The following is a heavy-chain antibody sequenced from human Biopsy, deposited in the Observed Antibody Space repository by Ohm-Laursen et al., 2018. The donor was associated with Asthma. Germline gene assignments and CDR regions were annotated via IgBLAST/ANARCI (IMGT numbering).Heavy chain of an antibody. CDR1: GYTFIGCH. CDR3: ARGQKSAGDRWFDP. Sequence: GASVKVSCKASGYTFIGCHIHWMRQAPGQGLEWMGRINPNSGGTNYAQKFQGRVTMTRDTSISTAYMEARRLRSDDTAVYYCARGQKSAGDRWFDPWGQGTLVTVSS. CDR2: INPNSGGT. J-gene: IGHJ5*02. V-gene: IGHV1-2*06. D-gene: IGHD6-13*01.